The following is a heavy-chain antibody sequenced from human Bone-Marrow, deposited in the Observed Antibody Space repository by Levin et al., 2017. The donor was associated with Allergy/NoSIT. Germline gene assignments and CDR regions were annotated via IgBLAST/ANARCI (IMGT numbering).Heavy chain of an antibody. V-gene: IGHV4-59*08. Sequence: PSETLSLTCTVSGASIDRYYWSWIRQPPGKGLEWIGYIYYSGSTNYNPALKSRVTISVDTSKNQFSLKLSSVTAADTAVYYCARLTSTVVTAGYYFDYWGQGTLVTVSS. J-gene: IGHJ4*02. CDR3: ARLTSTVVTAGYYFDY. CDR2: IYYSGST. CDR1: GASIDRYY. D-gene: IGHD4-23*01.